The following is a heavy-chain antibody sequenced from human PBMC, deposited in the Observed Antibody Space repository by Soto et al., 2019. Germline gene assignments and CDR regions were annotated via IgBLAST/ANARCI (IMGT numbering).Heavy chain of an antibody. D-gene: IGHD3-22*01. V-gene: IGHV3-23*01. CDR3: AKDYNYYDSSGYYLNFDY. CDR1: GFTFSSSA. CDR2: ISGSGGST. J-gene: IGHJ4*02. Sequence: PWGSLRLSCAACGFTFSSSAMSWVRQAPGKGLEWVSAISGSGGSTYYADSVKGRFTISRDNSKNTLYLQMNSLRAEDTAVYYCAKDYNYYDSSGYYLNFDYWGQGTLVTVSS.